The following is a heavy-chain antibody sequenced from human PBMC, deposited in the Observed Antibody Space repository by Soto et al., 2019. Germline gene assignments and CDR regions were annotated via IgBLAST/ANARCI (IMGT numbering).Heavy chain of an antibody. CDR1: GYTFPHYG. CDR2: ISAYNGNT. D-gene: IGHD6-13*01. Sequence: ASVKVSCKASGYTFPHYGISWVRQAPGQGLEWMGWISAYNGNTNYAQKFQGRVTMTRDTSISTAYMELSRLRSDDTAVYYCARPGYSSSWYGYWGQGTLVTVSS. J-gene: IGHJ4*02. CDR3: ARPGYSSSWYGY. V-gene: IGHV1-18*01.